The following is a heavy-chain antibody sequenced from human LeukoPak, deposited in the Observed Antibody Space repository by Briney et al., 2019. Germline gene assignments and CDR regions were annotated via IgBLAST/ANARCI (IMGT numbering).Heavy chain of an antibody. CDR1: GFPFSSYA. CDR2: ISGSGGST. V-gene: IGHV3-23*01. Sequence: PRGSLRLSCVASGFPFSSYAMSWVRQAPGKGLEWVSGISGSGGSTYYADSVKGRFIISRDSSQNTLSLQMDSLRAEDTAVYYCAKMSYNSGWYVDYWGQGTLVTVSS. D-gene: IGHD6-19*01. J-gene: IGHJ4*02. CDR3: AKMSYNSGWYVDY.